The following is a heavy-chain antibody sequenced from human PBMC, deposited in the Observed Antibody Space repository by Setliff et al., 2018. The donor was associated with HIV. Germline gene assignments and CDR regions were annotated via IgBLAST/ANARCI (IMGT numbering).Heavy chain of an antibody. V-gene: IGHV4-61*09. Sequence: SETLSLTCTVSGGSISSGSDYWSWIRQPAGKGLEWIGHIYTTGSTNYNPSLKSRVTISADTSNNQFSLRLTSMTAADTAVYYCARDSYRFFDYWGQGTLVTVSS. CDR2: IYTTGST. CDR3: ARDSYRFFDY. J-gene: IGHJ4*02. CDR1: GGSISSGSDY.